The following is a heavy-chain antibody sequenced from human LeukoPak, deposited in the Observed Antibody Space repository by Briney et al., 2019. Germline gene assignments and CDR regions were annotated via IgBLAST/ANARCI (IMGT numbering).Heavy chain of an antibody. CDR3: ARSPSGYYVRYYYYGMDV. Sequence: SETLSLTCAVYGGSFGGYYWSWIRQPPGKGLEWIGEINHSGSTNYNPSLKSRVTIPVDTSKNQFSLKLSSVTAADTAVYYCARSPSGYYVRYYYYGMDVWGQGTTVTVSS. V-gene: IGHV4-34*01. D-gene: IGHD3-3*01. CDR2: INHSGST. CDR1: GGSFGGYY. J-gene: IGHJ6*02.